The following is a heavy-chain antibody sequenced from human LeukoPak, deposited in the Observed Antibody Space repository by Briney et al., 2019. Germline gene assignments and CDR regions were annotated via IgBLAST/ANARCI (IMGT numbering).Heavy chain of an antibody. J-gene: IGHJ3*02. Sequence: SETLSLTCTVSGGSISSGGYSWSWIRQPPGKGLEWIGYIYHSGSTYYNPSLKSRVTISVDRSKNQFSLKLSSVTAADTAVYYCARADGERGDAFDIWGQGTMVTVSS. CDR1: GGSISSGGYS. D-gene: IGHD2-21*01. CDR2: IYHSGST. CDR3: ARADGERGDAFDI. V-gene: IGHV4-30-2*01.